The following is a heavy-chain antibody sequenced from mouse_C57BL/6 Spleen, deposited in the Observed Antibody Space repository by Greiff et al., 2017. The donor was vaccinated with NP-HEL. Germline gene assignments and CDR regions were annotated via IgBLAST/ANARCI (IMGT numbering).Heavy chain of an antibody. Sequence: QVQLQQSGPELVKPGASVKISCKASGYAFSSSWMNWVKQRPGKGLEWIGRIYPGDGDTNYNGKFKGKATLTADKSSSTAYMQLSSLTSEDSAVYFWARYTTVVAVDYWGQGTTLTVSS. V-gene: IGHV1-82*01. J-gene: IGHJ2*01. D-gene: IGHD1-1*01. CDR2: IYPGDGDT. CDR1: GYAFSSSW. CDR3: ARYTTVVAVDY.